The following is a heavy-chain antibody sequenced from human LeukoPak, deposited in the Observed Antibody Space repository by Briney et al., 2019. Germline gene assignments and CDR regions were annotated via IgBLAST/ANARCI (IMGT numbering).Heavy chain of an antibody. CDR3: ARGPTGTTPFDP. CDR1: GGTFSSYA. D-gene: IGHD1-1*01. J-gene: IGHJ5*02. V-gene: IGHV1-69*13. CDR2: IIPIFGTA. Sequence: ASVKVSCKASGGTFSSYAISWVRQAPGQGLEWMGGIIPIFGTANYAQKFQGRVTITADESTSTAYMELSSLRSEDTAVYYCARGPTGTTPFDPWGQGTLVTVSS.